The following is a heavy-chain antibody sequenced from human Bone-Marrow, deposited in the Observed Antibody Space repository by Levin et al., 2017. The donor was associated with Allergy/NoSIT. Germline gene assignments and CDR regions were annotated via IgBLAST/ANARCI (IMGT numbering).Heavy chain of an antibody. CDR1: RFIFDDFA. V-gene: IGHV3-9*01. J-gene: IGHJ4*02. CDR3: TNGLAGEAS. Sequence: SLKISCAASRFIFDDFAMHWVRQAPGKGLEWVSGISWNSGKKGYADSVKSRFAISRDNAKKSLYLQMNSLRVEDTGIYYCTNGLAGEASWGRGTLVTVSS. D-gene: IGHD7-27*01. CDR2: ISWNSGKK.